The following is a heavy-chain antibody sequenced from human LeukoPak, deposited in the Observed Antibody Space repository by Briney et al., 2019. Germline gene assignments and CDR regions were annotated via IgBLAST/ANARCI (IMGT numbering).Heavy chain of an antibody. CDR1: GFTFNSYA. CDR2: VSKDGSNK. D-gene: IGHD5-24*01. V-gene: IGHV3-30-3*01. CDR3: ARGDGNYHYYGLDV. Sequence: GRSLRLSCAASGFTFNSYAMHWVRQAPGKGLEWVAVVSKDGSNKDYAGSVKGRFSVYRDNTKSTVVLEMNGLRVEDTALYYCARGDGNYHYYGLDVWGQGTTVTVSS. J-gene: IGHJ6*02.